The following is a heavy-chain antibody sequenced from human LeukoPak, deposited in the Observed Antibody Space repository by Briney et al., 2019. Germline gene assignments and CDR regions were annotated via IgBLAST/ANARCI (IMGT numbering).Heavy chain of an antibody. CDR3: ARSLPNYYDSSGSHAFDI. D-gene: IGHD3-22*01. V-gene: IGHV3-48*01. CDR2: ISSSSSTI. CDR1: GFTFSSYS. Sequence: GSLRLSCAASGFTFSSYSMNWVRQAPGKGLEWVSYISSSSSTIYYADSVKGRFTISRDNAKNLLYLQMNSMRAEDTAVYYCARSLPNYYDSSGSHAFDIWGQGTMVTVSS. J-gene: IGHJ3*02.